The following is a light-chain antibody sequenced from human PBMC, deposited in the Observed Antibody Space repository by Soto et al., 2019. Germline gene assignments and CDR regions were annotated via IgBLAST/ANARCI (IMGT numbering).Light chain of an antibody. J-gene: IGKJ4*01. Sequence: EIVMTQSPATLSVSPGERATLSCRASQNVNSNLAWYQQKPGQAPRLLIYDASTAIPDRFSGSGSGTDFTLTISSLQSEDFAVYYCQQYNNWPLTFGGGTKVEIK. CDR3: QQYNNWPLT. CDR2: DAS. V-gene: IGKV3-15*01. CDR1: QNVNSN.